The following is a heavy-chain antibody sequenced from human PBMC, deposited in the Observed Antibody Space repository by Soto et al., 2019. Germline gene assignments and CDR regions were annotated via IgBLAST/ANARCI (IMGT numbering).Heavy chain of an antibody. CDR3: ARGTWQGRFDP. V-gene: IGHV1-2*04. J-gene: IGHJ5*02. Sequence: QVQLAQSRAEVKKPGASVKVSCKTSGYTFSGYYIHWVRQAPGQGLEWMGWINPNGGDTNYAQKLQDLVTMTRDTSSSTAYMELSRLKTDDTAVYYCARGTWQGRFDPWGPGTLVTVSS. CDR2: INPNGGDT. CDR1: GYTFSGYY.